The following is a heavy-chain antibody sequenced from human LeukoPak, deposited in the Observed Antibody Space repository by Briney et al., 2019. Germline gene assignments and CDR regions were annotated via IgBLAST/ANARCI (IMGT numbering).Heavy chain of an antibody. CDR3: AREGVAGTASGMDV. Sequence: PSETLSLTCTVSGGSISSSSYYWGWIRQPPGKGLEWIGSIYYSGSTYYNPSLKSRVTISVDTSKNQFSLKLSSVTAADTAVYYCAREGVAGTASGMDVWGQGTTVTVSS. CDR2: IYYSGST. J-gene: IGHJ6*02. D-gene: IGHD6-19*01. CDR1: GGSISSSSYY. V-gene: IGHV4-39*07.